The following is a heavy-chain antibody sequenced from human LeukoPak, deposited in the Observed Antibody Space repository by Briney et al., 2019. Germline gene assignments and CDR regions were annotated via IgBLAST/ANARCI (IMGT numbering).Heavy chain of an antibody. CDR3: AKDRSTYNVLTGYQDY. Sequence: GGSLRLSCEVSGFTFSRYGMHWVRQAPGKGPEWVALISLNGGNIDYVDSVKGRFTVSRDNSRNTLYLQMDSLRPEDTGVYYCAKDRSTYNVLTGYQDYWGQGTLVTVSS. CDR2: ISLNGGNI. CDR1: GFTFSRYG. D-gene: IGHD3-9*01. V-gene: IGHV3-30*02. J-gene: IGHJ4*02.